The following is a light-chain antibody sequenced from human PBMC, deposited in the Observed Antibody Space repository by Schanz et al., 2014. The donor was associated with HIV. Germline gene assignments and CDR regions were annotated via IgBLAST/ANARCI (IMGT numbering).Light chain of an antibody. V-gene: IGLV3-27*01. J-gene: IGLJ2*01. CDR3: YSAPDDSLV. Sequence: SYELTQPSSVSVSPGQTARITCSGDVLAKKYARWFQQKPGQAPVMVIYKDSERPSGIPERFSGSSSGTTVTLTISGAQVEGEADYYCYSAPDDSLVFGGGTKLTVL. CDR2: KDS. CDR1: VLAKKY.